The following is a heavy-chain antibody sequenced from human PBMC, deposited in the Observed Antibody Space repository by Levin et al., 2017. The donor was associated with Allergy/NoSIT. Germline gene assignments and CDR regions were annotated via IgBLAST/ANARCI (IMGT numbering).Heavy chain of an antibody. D-gene: IGHD3-3*01. Sequence: PGESLKISCKASGYTFTSYGISWVRQAPGQGLEWMGWISAYNGNTNYAQKLQGRVTMTTDTSTSTAYMELRSLRSDDTAVYYCARDGYNLGGLRFLEWPNRNHNWFDPWGQGTLVTVSS. V-gene: IGHV1-18*01. J-gene: IGHJ5*02. CDR2: ISAYNGNT. CDR1: GYTFTSYG. CDR3: ARDGYNLGGLRFLEWPNRNHNWFDP.